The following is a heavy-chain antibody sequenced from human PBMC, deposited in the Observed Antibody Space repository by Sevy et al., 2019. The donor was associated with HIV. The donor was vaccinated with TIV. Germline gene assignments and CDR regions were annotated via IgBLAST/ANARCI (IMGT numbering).Heavy chain of an antibody. J-gene: IGHJ5*02. CDR3: ARAGKYQLLNIMSGQSWFDP. CDR2: INPNSGGT. CDR1: GYTFTGYY. Sequence: ASVKVSCKASGYTFTGYYMHWVRQAPGQGLEWMGWINPNSGGTNYAQKFQGRVTMTRDTSISTAYMEPSRLRSDDTAVYYCARAGKYQLLNIMSGQSWFDPWGQGTLVTVSS. D-gene: IGHD2-2*01. V-gene: IGHV1-2*02.